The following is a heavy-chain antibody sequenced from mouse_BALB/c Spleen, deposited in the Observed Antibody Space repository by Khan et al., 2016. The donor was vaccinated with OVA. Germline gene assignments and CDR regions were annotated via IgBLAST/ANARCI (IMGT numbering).Heavy chain of an antibody. CDR1: GYTFTNYG. CDR2: INTYTGEP. V-gene: IGHV9-3-1*01. CDR3: ARSASYWFFDV. D-gene: IGHD6-1*01. Sequence: QIQLVQSGPELKKPGETVKISCKASGYTFTNYGMNWVKQAPGKGLKWMGWINTYTGEPTYADDFKGRFAFSLETSANTAYLQINNLKTEDTATDFCARSASYWFFDVWGAGTTVTVSS. J-gene: IGHJ1*01.